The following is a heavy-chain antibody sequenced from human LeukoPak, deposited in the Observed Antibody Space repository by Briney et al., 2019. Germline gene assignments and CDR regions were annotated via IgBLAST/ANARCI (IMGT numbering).Heavy chain of an antibody. J-gene: IGHJ4*02. CDR2: INHSGST. V-gene: IGHV4-34*01. Sequence: PPETLSLTCAVYGGSFSGYYWSWIRQPPGKGLEWIGEINHSGSTNYNPSLKSRVTISVDTSKNQFSLRLSSVTAADTAVYYCARTNMYASGPALNDYWGQGILVTVSS. D-gene: IGHD2-8*01. CDR3: ARTNMYASGPALNDY. CDR1: GGSFSGYY.